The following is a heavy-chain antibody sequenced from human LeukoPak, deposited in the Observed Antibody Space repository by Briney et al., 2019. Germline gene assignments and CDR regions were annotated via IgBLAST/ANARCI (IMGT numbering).Heavy chain of an antibody. Sequence: PSETLSLTCAVYGGSFGGYYWSWIRQPPGKGLEWIGEINHSGSTNYNPSLKSRVTISVDTSKNQFSLKLSSVTAADTAVYYCARMLRYCSGGSCRMGWFDPWGQGTLVTVSS. V-gene: IGHV4-34*01. D-gene: IGHD2-15*01. CDR1: GGSFGGYY. CDR2: INHSGST. CDR3: ARMLRYCSGGSCRMGWFDP. J-gene: IGHJ5*02.